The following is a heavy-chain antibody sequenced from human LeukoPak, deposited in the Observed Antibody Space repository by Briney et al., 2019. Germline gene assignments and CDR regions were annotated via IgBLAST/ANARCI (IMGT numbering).Heavy chain of an antibody. CDR2: VNWNGGST. CDR3: ARGLYPGDY. CDR1: GFTFDDYG. J-gene: IGHJ4*02. D-gene: IGHD2-8*01. Sequence: GGSLRLSCAASGFTFDDYGMSWVRQAPGKGLEWISGVNWNGGSTGYADSVKGRFTISRDNAKNTLYLQMNSLRAEDTAVYYCARGLYPGDYWGQGTLVTVSS. V-gene: IGHV3-20*04.